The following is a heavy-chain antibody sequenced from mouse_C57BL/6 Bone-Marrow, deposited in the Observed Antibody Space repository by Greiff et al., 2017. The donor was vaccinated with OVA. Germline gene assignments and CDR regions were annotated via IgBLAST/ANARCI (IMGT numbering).Heavy chain of an antibody. CDR3: ARRFAV. CDR2: ISNGGGST. CDR1: GFTFSDYY. Sequence: EVMLVESGGGLVQPGGSLKLSCAASGFTFSDYYMYWVRQTPEKRLEWVAYISNGGGSTYYPDTVKGRFTISRDNAKNTLYLQMSRLKSEVTAMYFCARRFAVWGPGTLVTVSA. J-gene: IGHJ3*01. V-gene: IGHV5-12*01.